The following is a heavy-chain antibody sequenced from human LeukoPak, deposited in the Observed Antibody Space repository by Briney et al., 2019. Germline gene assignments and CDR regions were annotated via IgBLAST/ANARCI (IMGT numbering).Heavy chain of an antibody. CDR1: GFIFSSYW. Sequence: TGGSLRLSCVASGFIFSSYWMSWVRQAPGKGLEWVANIKDDGNEQYYVDSVRGRFTIFRDNAKNSLYLRMNSLRVEDTAMYYCARDPYFDAFDMWGQGTMVTVSS. CDR2: IKDDGNEQ. CDR3: ARDPYFDAFDM. J-gene: IGHJ3*02. D-gene: IGHD3-3*01. V-gene: IGHV3-7*01.